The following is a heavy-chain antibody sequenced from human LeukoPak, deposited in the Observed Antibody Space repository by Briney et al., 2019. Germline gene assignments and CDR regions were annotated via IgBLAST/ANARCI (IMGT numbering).Heavy chain of an antibody. CDR2: INHSGST. Sequence: SETLSLTCAVYGGSFSGYYWSWIRQPPGKGLEWIGEINHSGSTNYNPSLKSRVTISVDTSKNQFSLKLSSVTAADTAVYYCARGRRGTMVRGRLFDYWGQGTLVTVSS. V-gene: IGHV4-34*01. D-gene: IGHD3-10*01. CDR3: ARGRRGTMVRGRLFDY. CDR1: GGSFSGYY. J-gene: IGHJ4*02.